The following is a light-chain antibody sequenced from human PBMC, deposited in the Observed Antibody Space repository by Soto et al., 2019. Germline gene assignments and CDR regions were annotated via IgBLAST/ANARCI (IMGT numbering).Light chain of an antibody. J-gene: IGLJ2*01. Sequence: QSALTQPPSASGSPGQSVTISCTGTSSDVGGYNYVSWYQQHPGKAPKLMISEVSKRPSGVPDRFSGSKSGNTASLTVSGLQAEDEADYYCSSFAGNNNVVFSGGTKLTVL. CDR1: SSDVGGYNY. V-gene: IGLV2-8*01. CDR2: EVS. CDR3: SSFAGNNNVV.